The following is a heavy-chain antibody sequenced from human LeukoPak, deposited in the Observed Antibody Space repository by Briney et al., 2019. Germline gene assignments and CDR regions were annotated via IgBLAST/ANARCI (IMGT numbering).Heavy chain of an antibody. CDR2: ISSSSGTI. V-gene: IGHV3-48*01. D-gene: IGHD5-18*01. Sequence: GGSLRLSCAASGFTFSSYSMNWVRQAPGKGLEWVSYISSSSGTIYYADSVKGRFTISRDNAKNSLYLQMNSLRAEDTAVYYCARDTAPDHWGQGTLVTVSS. CDR1: GFTFSSYS. CDR3: ARDTAPDH. J-gene: IGHJ4*02.